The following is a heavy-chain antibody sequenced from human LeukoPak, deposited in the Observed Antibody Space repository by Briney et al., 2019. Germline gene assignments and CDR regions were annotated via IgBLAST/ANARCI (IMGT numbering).Heavy chain of an antibody. CDR3: ARILSSAWGELGY. Sequence: GGSLRLSCAASGFTFSTYGIHWVRQAPGKGLEWVAFIRSDGSNEYYADSVKGRFTISGDNSKNTLFLQMNSLRAEDTAVYYCARILSSAWGELGYWGQGTLVTVSS. D-gene: IGHD6-19*01. V-gene: IGHV3-30*02. J-gene: IGHJ4*02. CDR2: IRSDGSNE. CDR1: GFTFSTYG.